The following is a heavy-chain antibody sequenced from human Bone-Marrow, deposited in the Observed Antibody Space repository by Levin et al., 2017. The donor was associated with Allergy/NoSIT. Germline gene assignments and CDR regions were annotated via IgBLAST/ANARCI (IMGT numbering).Heavy chain of an antibody. CDR3: ARGGSTRQQLVPNAYYYYYGMDV. Sequence: SQTLSLTCAISGDSVSSNSAAWNWIRQSPSRGLEWLGRTYYRSKWYNDYAVSVKSRITINPDTSKNQFSLQLNSVTPEDTAVYYCARGGSTRQQLVPNAYYYYYGMDVWGQGTTVTVSS. D-gene: IGHD6-13*01. V-gene: IGHV6-1*01. CDR1: GDSVSSNSAA. CDR2: TYYRSKWYN. J-gene: IGHJ6*02.